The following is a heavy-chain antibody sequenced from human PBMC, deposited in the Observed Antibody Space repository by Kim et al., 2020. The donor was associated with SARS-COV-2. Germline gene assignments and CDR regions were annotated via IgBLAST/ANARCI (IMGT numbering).Heavy chain of an antibody. Sequence: GGSLRLSCAASGFTFSTSAMSWVRQAPGEALEWVSVISGSGGSTYYADSVKGRFTISRDNSKNTLYLQMNSLRAEDTAVYYCASRGNYIDYWGQGTLVTVSS. CDR2: ISGSGGST. V-gene: IGHV3-23*01. J-gene: IGHJ4*02. CDR1: GFTFSTSA. D-gene: IGHD1-26*01. CDR3: ASRGNYIDY.